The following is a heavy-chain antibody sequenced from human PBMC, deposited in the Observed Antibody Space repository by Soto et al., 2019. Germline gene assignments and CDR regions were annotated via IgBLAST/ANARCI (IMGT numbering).Heavy chain of an antibody. CDR2: ISAYNGNR. CDR1: GYPFTSYG. Sequence: GASVKVSCKASGYPFTSYGISWVRQAPGQGLEWVAWISAYNGNRDTAQKFQGRVTMTLDTSTDTAHMELGDLTSADTGVYYCARGRIVASTHDAFEIWGQGTKVTVSS. V-gene: IGHV1-18*01. CDR3: ARGRIVASTHDAFEI. D-gene: IGHD5-12*01. J-gene: IGHJ3*02.